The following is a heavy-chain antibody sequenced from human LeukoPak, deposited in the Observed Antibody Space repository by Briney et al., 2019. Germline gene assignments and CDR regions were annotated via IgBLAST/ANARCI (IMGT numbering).Heavy chain of an antibody. Sequence: GGSLRLSCAASGFTFSNAWMSWVRQAPGKGLEWVGRIKSKTDGGTTDYAAPVKGRFTISRDDSKNTLYLQMNSLKTEDTAEYYCTTDHGLGYYDSSGYYYWGQGTLVTVSS. J-gene: IGHJ4*02. CDR1: GFTFSNAW. CDR3: TTDHGLGYYDSSGYYY. D-gene: IGHD3-22*01. V-gene: IGHV3-15*01. CDR2: IKSKTDGGTT.